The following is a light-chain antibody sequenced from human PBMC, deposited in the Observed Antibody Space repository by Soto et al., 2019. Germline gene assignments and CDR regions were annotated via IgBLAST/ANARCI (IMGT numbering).Light chain of an antibody. Sequence: IQMTQSPSTLSASVGDTVTITCRASESIYSWLAWYKQIPGKAPQLLIYKTSTLQGGFPPRFSGSGSGAEYTLTISSLQPADFATYFCQEYNTNSRTFGQGTRV. V-gene: IGKV1-5*03. CDR1: ESIYSW. J-gene: IGKJ1*01. CDR2: KTS. CDR3: QEYNTNSRT.